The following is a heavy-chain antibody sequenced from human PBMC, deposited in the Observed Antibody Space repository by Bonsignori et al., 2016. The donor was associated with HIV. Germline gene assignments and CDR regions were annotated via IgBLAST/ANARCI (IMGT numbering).Heavy chain of an antibody. CDR1: GGSVSSSGYY. D-gene: IGHD3-9*01. CDR2: IYASGTT. Sequence: QVQLQESGPGLVKPSQTLSLTCTVSGGSVSSSGYYWSWIRQSAGKGLEWIGHIYASGTTNYNPSLKSRVTISKDTSKNQFSLRLTSVTAADTSVYYCARGGGNSYDILTGKSLNWFDPWGPGNPGHRL. CDR3: ARGGGNSYDILTGKSLNWFDP. J-gene: IGHJ5*02. V-gene: IGHV4-61*09.